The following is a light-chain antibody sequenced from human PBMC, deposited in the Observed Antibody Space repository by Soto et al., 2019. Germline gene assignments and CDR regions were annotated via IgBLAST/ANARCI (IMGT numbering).Light chain of an antibody. J-gene: IGKJ4*01. V-gene: IGKV4-1*01. CDR2: WAS. CDR3: QQYYSTPLT. CDR1: QTGLFSSKNKNY. Sequence: DIVMIQSPDSLAVSLGERATINCKSSQTGLFSSKNKNYLAWYQQKSGQPPKLLIYWASIRESGVPDRFSGSGSGTDFTLTISSLQAEDVAVYYCQQYYSTPLTFGGGTKVDIK.